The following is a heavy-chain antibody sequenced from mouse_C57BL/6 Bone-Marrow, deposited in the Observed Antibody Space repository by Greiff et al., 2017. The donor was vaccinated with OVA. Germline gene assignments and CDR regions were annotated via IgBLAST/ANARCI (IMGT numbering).Heavy chain of an antibody. CDR3: ARPYSGSSYCYFDY. Sequence: DVHLVESGGGLVKPGGSLKLSCAASGFTFSDYGMHWVRQAPEKGLEWVAYISSGSSTIYYADTVKGRFTISRDNAKNTLFLQMTSLRSEDTAMYYCARPYSGSSYCYFDYWGQGTTLTVSS. J-gene: IGHJ2*01. CDR2: ISSGSSTI. CDR1: GFTFSDYG. D-gene: IGHD1-1*01. V-gene: IGHV5-17*01.